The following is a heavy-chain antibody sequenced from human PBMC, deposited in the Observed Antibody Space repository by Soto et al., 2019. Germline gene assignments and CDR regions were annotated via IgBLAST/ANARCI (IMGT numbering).Heavy chain of an antibody. Sequence: GGSLRLSCAASGFTFSSYWMSWVRQAAGKGLEWGANIKQDGSEKYYVDSVKGRFTISRDNAKNSLYQQMNSLRAEDTAVYYCARKQMTTVSTYAFDIWGQGTIVTVSS. V-gene: IGHV3-7*01. J-gene: IGHJ3*02. CDR3: ARKQMTTVSTYAFDI. CDR2: IKQDGSEK. D-gene: IGHD4-17*01. CDR1: GFTFSSYW.